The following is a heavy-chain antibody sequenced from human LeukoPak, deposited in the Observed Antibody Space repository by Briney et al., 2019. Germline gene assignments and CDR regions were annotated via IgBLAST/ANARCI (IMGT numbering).Heavy chain of an antibody. D-gene: IGHD3-22*01. V-gene: IGHV4-59*11. J-gene: IGHJ3*01. CDR1: GGPISSHY. CDR3: ASDSISMNAFDA. CDR2: IYYSGST. Sequence: KPSETLSLTCTVSGGPISSHYWSWIRQPPGKGLEWIGYIYYSGSTNYNPSLKSRVTISVDTSKNEVSLMLTSVTAADTAVYYCASDSISMNAFDAWGQGTMVTVSS.